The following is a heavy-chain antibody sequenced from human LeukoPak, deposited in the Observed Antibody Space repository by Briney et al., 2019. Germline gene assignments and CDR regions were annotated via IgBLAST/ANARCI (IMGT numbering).Heavy chain of an antibody. CDR2: IKSKTDGGTT. V-gene: IGHV3-15*01. CDR1: GFTFNNAW. J-gene: IGHJ4*02. CDR3: ASRIVGTPDYFDY. Sequence: GGSLRLSCAASGFTFNNAWMSWVRQAPGKGLEWVGRIKSKTDGGTTNYAAPVKGRFTISRDDSKNTLYLQMNSLRAEDTAVYYCASRIVGTPDYFDYWGQGTLVTVSS. D-gene: IGHD1-26*01.